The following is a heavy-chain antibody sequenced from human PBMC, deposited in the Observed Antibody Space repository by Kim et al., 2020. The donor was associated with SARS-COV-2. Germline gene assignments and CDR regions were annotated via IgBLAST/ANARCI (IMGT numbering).Heavy chain of an antibody. V-gene: IGHV3-23*01. J-gene: IGHJ4*02. D-gene: IGHD3-10*02. CDR3: AKSLFGGCDY. CDR2: ISGNGRTT. CDR1: GFTFSTYA. Sequence: GGSLRLSCAASGFTFSTYAMSWVRQAPGKGLECVSAISGNGRTTSYADSVRGRFTISRDNSKKTLYLQMNSLRAEDTAIYYCAKSLFGGCDYWGQGTLFT.